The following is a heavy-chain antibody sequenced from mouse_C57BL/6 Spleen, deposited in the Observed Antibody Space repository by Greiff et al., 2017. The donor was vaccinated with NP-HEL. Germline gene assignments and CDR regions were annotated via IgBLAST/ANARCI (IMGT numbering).Heavy chain of an antibody. D-gene: IGHD4-1*01. J-gene: IGHJ1*03. CDR1: GYTFTDYY. V-gene: IGHV1-19*01. CDR2: INPYNGGT. CDR3: ARGLNCPQYFDV. Sequence: EVQLQQSGPVLVKPGASVKMSCKASGYTFTDYYMNWVKQSHGKSLEWIGVINPYNGGTSYNQKFKGKATLTVDKSSSTAYMALNSLTSEDSAVYYCARGLNCPQYFDVWGTGTTVTVSS.